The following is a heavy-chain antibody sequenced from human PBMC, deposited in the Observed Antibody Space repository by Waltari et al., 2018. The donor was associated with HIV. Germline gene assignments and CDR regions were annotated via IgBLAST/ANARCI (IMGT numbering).Heavy chain of an antibody. D-gene: IGHD2-2*01. Sequence: QVQLVASAGGVVKPGWYLRPACAASGFSFSSLPMRWARQAPGKGVEWVAVIWHEGSNKYYADSVKGRFTISRDNSKNTLSLQMNSLRVEDTAVYYCARDSPAFSRGTEELDYWGQGTLVTVSS. V-gene: IGHV3-33*01. CDR2: IWHEGSNK. J-gene: IGHJ4*02. CDR1: GFSFSSLP. CDR3: ARDSPAFSRGTEELDY.